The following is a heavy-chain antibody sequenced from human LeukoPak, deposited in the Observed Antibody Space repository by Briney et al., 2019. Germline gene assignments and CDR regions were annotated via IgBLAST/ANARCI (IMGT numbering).Heavy chain of an antibody. CDR1: GYTFTSYG. J-gene: IGHJ5*02. D-gene: IGHD2-2*01. CDR2: ISAYNGNT. CDR3: ARYPAAIAWFDP. Sequence: ASVKVSCRASGYTFTSYGISWVRQAPGQGLERMGWISAYNGNTNYAQRLQGRVTMTTDTSTSTAYMELRRLRSDDTAVYYCARYPAAIAWFDPWGQGTLVTVSS. V-gene: IGHV1-18*01.